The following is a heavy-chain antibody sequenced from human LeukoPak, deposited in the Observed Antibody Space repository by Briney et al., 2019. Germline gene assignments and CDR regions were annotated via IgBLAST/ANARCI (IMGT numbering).Heavy chain of an antibody. J-gene: IGHJ5*02. V-gene: IGHV4-39*07. CDR3: ARDQYSSGWYWFDP. D-gene: IGHD6-19*01. CDR1: GGSISSSSYY. CDR2: IYYSGST. Sequence: SETLSLTCTVSGGSISSSSYYWGWIRQPPGKGLEWIGSIYYSGSTYYNPSLKSRVTISVDTSKNQFSLKLSSVTAADTAVYYCARDQYSSGWYWFDPWGQGTLVTVSS.